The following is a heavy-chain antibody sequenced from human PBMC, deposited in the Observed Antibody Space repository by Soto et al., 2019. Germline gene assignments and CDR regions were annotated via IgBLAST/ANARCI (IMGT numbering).Heavy chain of an antibody. Sequence: SETLSLTCTVSGGSISDISYCWGWIRQPPGKGLQWIGCMFYSGATYYNPSLKNRVTLSVDTYNNEFSLKVVSVTAPDAAVYYCGRHKSGSDWLDRWGQGTRGTAS. V-gene: IGHV4-39*01. CDR1: GGSISDISYC. D-gene: IGHD2-15*01. CDR2: MFYSGAT. CDR3: GRHKSGSDWLDR. J-gene: IGHJ5*02.